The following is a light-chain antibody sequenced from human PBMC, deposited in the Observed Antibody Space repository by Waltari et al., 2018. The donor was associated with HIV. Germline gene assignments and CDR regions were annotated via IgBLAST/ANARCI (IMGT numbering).Light chain of an antibody. V-gene: IGLV3-21*02. CDR1: KIGSKS. J-gene: IGLJ3*02. Sequence: SYVLTQPPSVSVAPGQTARITCGGTKIGSKSVHWYQQKAGQAPVLVVYDDTDRPSGIPERFSGSNSGNTATLTISRVEAGDEAVYSCQVWDSSSDHPGVFGGGTKLTVL. CDR3: QVWDSSSDHPGV. CDR2: DDT.